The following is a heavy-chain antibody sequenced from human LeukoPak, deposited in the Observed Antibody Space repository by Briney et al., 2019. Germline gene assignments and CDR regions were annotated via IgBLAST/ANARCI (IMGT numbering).Heavy chain of an antibody. CDR1: GYTFTSYG. CDR3: ARDRNTMIVAIDAFDI. D-gene: IGHD3-22*01. Sequence: ASVKVSRKASGYTFTSYGISWVRQAPGQGLEWMGWISAYNGNTNYAQKLQGRVTMTADTSTSTAYMELRSLRSDDTAVYYCARDRNTMIVAIDAFDIWGQGTMVTVSS. V-gene: IGHV1-18*01. CDR2: ISAYNGNT. J-gene: IGHJ3*02.